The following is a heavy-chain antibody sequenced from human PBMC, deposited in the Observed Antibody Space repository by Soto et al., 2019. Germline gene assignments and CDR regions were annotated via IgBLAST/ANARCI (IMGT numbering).Heavy chain of an antibody. Sequence: GVSLRLSCAASGFTFSSYDMHWVRQATGKGLEWVSAIGTAGDTYYPGSVKGRFTISRENAKNSLYLQMNSLRAGDTAVYYCARASHYYDSSGYYPNAFDIWGQGTMVTVSS. CDR3: ARASHYYDSSGYYPNAFDI. D-gene: IGHD3-22*01. CDR2: IGTAGDT. V-gene: IGHV3-13*01. J-gene: IGHJ3*02. CDR1: GFTFSSYD.